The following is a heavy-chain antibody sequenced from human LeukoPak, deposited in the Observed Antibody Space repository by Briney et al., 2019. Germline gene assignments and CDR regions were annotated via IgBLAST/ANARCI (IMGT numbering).Heavy chain of an antibody. CDR1: GYTFTSYD. J-gene: IGHJ4*02. Sequence: ASVKVSCKASGYTFTSYDINWVRQATGQGLEWMGWMNPNSGNTGYAQKFQGRVTMTRNTSISTAYMDLSSLRSEDTAVYYCARGRFGELLQSIDYWGQGTLVTVSS. CDR2: MNPNSGNT. CDR3: ARGRFGELLQSIDY. D-gene: IGHD3-10*01. V-gene: IGHV1-8*01.